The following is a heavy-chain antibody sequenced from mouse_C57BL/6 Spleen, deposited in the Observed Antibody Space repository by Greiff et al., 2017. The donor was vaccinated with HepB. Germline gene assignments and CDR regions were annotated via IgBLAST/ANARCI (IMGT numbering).Heavy chain of an antibody. D-gene: IGHD1-1*01. CDR1: GYTFTDYY. CDR2: INPNNGGT. J-gene: IGHJ1*03. V-gene: IGHV1-26*01. Sequence: VQLQQSGPELVKPGASVKISCKASGYTFTDYYMNWVKQSHGKSLEWIGDINPNNGGTSYNQKFKGKATLTVDKSSSTAYMELRSLTSEDSAVYYWARGFGTVVPNWYFDVWGTGTTVTVSS. CDR3: ARGFGTVVPNWYFDV.